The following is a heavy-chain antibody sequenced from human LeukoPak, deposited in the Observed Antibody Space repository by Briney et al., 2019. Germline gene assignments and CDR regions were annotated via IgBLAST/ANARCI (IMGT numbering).Heavy chain of an antibody. D-gene: IGHD2-15*01. V-gene: IGHV3-74*01. CDR3: ARGGSGYCSGGSCYPFDY. CDR1: GFTFTSCW. CDR2: INSDGSST. J-gene: IGHJ4*02. Sequence: PGGSLRLSCAASGFTFTSCWMHWVRQAPGRGLVWVSRINSDGSSTTYADSVKGRFTISRDNAKNTLYLQMHSLRDEDTAVYFCARGGSGYCSGGSCYPFDYWGQGTLVTVSS.